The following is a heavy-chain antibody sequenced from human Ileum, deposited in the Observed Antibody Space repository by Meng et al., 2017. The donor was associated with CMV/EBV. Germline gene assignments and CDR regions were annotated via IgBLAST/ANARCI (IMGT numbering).Heavy chain of an antibody. Sequence: EVQWWESGGGLVKPGGSQRLSCVASRFTFSNYNMNWIRQAPGKGLEWVASISSSSSHIYYADSVKGRFIISRDNAKNLLFLQMNSLRVEDTALYYCARGHYDSFWGRGTLVTVSS. D-gene: IGHD3-22*01. CDR3: ARGHYDSF. V-gene: IGHV3-21*02. CDR2: ISSSSSHI. CDR1: RFTFSNYN. J-gene: IGHJ4*02.